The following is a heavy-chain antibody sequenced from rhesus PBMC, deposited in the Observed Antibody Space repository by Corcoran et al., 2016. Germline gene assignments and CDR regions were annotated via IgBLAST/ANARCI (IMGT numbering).Heavy chain of an antibody. Sequence: QVQLQESGPGLVKPSETLSLTCAVSGGSVSSSNWWSWIRQPPGKGLEWIGYISGSSGSTYYNPSLKSRVTISTDTSKNQFSLKLSSVTAADTAVYYCTRDGHKIWTGYYTFDYWGQGVLVTVSS. V-gene: IGHV4-65*01. D-gene: IGHD3-3*01. CDR2: ISGSSGST. J-gene: IGHJ4*01. CDR3: TRDGHKIWTGYYTFDY. CDR1: GGSVSSSNW.